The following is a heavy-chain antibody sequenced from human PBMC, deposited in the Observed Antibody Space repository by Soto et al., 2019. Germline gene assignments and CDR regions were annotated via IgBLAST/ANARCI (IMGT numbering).Heavy chain of an antibody. CDR3: ARDNYDFWSGSLNGMDV. Sequence: GGSLRLSCAASGFTFSSYGMHWVRQAPGKGLEWVAAIWYDGSNKYYADSVKGRFTISRDNSKNTLYLQMNSLRAEDTAVYYCARDNYDFWSGSLNGMDVWGQGTTVTVSS. CDR2: IWYDGSNK. J-gene: IGHJ6*02. D-gene: IGHD3-3*01. V-gene: IGHV3-33*01. CDR1: GFTFSSYG.